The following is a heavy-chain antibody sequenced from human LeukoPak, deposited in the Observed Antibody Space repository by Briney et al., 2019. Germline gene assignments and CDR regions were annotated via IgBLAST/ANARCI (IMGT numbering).Heavy chain of an antibody. CDR1: GFTFSSYG. CDR2: ISYDGSNK. V-gene: IGHV3-30*03. J-gene: IGHJ4*02. Sequence: GGSLRLSCAASGFTFSSYGMHWVRQAPGKGLEWVAVISYDGSNKYYADPVKGRFTIPRDNFKNTLYLQMSSLRTEDTAVYYCATDFAEAFDYWGQGTLVTVSS. CDR3: ATDFAEAFDY.